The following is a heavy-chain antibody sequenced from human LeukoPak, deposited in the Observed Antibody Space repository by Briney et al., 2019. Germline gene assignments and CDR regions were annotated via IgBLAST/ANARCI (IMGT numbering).Heavy chain of an antibody. CDR2: INPNSGGT. V-gene: IGHV1-2*02. CDR3: ASLRYYYDSSGHDY. J-gene: IGHJ4*02. Sequence: WASVKASCKASGYTFTGYYMHWVRQAPGQGLEWMGWINPNSGGTNYAQKFQGRVTMTRDTSISTAYMELSRLRSDDTAVYYCASLRYYYDSSGHDYWGQGTLVTVSS. CDR1: GYTFTGYY. D-gene: IGHD3-22*01.